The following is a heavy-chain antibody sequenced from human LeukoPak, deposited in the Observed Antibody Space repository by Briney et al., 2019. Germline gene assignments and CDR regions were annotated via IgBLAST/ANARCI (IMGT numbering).Heavy chain of an antibody. CDR2: INSGGSDI. V-gene: IGHV3-48*03. J-gene: IGHJ4*02. Sequence: SLRLSCAPSGFTFNMYEMKWVRHAPGGVVEWVSYINSGGSDIYYEDSEKGRFIISRDNAKNSLYLKMKRLRADDTAVYYCARGGRHVQYWGQGTLDTVSS. D-gene: IGHD1-26*01. CDR1: GFTFNMYE. CDR3: ARGGRHVQY.